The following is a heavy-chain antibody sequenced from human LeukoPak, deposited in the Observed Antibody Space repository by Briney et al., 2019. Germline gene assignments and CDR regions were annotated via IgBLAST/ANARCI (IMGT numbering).Heavy chain of an antibody. CDR1: GGSISSYY. V-gene: IGHV4-4*07. Sequence: SETLSLTCTVTGGSISSYYWSWIRQPAEKGLEWIGRIYTSGSTSYNPSLKSRVTISVDKSKNQFSLKLSSVTAADTAVYYCARVSLYYYADYWGQGTLVTVSS. CDR2: IYTSGST. D-gene: IGHD3-10*01. J-gene: IGHJ4*02. CDR3: ARVSLYYYADY.